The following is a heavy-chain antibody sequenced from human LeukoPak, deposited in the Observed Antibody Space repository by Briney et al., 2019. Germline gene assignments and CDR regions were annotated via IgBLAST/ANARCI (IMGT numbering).Heavy chain of an antibody. V-gene: IGHV1-2*02. Sequence: ASVKVSCKASGYTFTGYYMHWVRQAPGQGLEWMGWINPNSGGTNYAQKFQGRVTMTRDTSISTAYMELSRLRSDDTAVYYCARSEYSSIYFDYWGQGTLVTASS. CDR1: GYTFTGYY. D-gene: IGHD6-6*01. J-gene: IGHJ4*02. CDR2: INPNSGGT. CDR3: ARSEYSSIYFDY.